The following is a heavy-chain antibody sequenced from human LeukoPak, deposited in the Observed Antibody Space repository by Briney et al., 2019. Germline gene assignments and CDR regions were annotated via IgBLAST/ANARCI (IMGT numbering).Heavy chain of an antibody. CDR3: ARDLITVTTDAHPYGMDV. Sequence: GGSLRLSCAASGFTFSSYAMHWVRQAPGKGLEWVAVISYDGSNKYYADSVKGRFTISRDNSKNTLYLQMNSLRAEDTAVYYCARDLITVTTDAHPYGMDVWGQGTTVTVSS. CDR2: ISYDGSNK. D-gene: IGHD4-17*01. CDR1: GFTFSSYA. V-gene: IGHV3-30-3*01. J-gene: IGHJ6*02.